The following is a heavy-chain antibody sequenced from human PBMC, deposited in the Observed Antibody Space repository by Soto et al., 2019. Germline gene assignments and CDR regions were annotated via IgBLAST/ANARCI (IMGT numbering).Heavy chain of an antibody. CDR1: GGTFSNYA. J-gene: IGHJ6*04. V-gene: IGHV1-69*13. Sequence: ASVKVSCKASGGTFSNYAFSWVRQAPGQGPEWMGGIIPIFGTPNYAQKFQARLTITADESTSTAYMELSSLRSEDTAVYYCARGGEMEAAVAKSEYYYGTDFWGKGTTVTVSS. D-gene: IGHD6-13*01. CDR3: ARGGEMEAAVAKSEYYYGTDF. CDR2: IIPIFGTP.